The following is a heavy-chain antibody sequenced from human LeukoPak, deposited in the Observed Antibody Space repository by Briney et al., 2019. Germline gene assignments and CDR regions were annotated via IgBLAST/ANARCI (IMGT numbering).Heavy chain of an antibody. Sequence: PSETLSLTCAAYGGSFSGYYWSWIRQPPGKGLEWIGEINHSGSTNYNPSLKSRVTISVDTSKNQFSLKLSSVTAADTAVYYCARGRGIVGATYFDYWGQGTLVTVSS. CDR3: ARGRGIVGATYFDY. V-gene: IGHV4-34*01. J-gene: IGHJ4*02. CDR1: GGSFSGYY. D-gene: IGHD1-26*01. CDR2: INHSGST.